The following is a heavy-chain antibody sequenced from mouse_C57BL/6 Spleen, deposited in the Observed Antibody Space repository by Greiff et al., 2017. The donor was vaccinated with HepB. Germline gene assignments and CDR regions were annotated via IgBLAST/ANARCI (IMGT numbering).Heavy chain of an antibody. D-gene: IGHD3-2*02. CDR2: IDPSDSYT. CDR3: ARSGSSGPDY. CDR1: GYTFTSYW. Sequence: VQLQQPGAELVRPGTSVKLSCKASGYTFTSYWMHWVKQRPGQGLEWIGVIDPSDSYTNYNQKFKGKATLTVDTSSSTAYMQLSSLTSEDSAVYYCARSGSSGPDYWGQGTTLTVSS. J-gene: IGHJ2*01. V-gene: IGHV1-59*01.